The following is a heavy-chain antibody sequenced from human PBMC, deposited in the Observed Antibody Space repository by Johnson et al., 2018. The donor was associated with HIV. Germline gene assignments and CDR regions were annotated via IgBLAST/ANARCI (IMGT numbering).Heavy chain of an antibody. D-gene: IGHD1-26*01. J-gene: IGHJ3*02. V-gene: IGHV3-9*01. CDR3: ARSLPDPHPEWELRAVYAFDI. CDR1: GFTFDDYA. Sequence: VQLVESGGGLVQPGRSLRLSCAASGFTFDDYAMHWVRQAPGKGLEWVSGISWNSGSIGYADSVTGRFTISRDNSKNTLYLQMNSLRAEDTAVYYCARSLPDPHPEWELRAVYAFDIWGQGTMVTVSS. CDR2: ISWNSGSI.